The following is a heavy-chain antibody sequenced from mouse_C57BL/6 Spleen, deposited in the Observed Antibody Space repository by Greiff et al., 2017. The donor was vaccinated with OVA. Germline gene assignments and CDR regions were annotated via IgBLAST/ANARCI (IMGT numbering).Heavy chain of an antibody. CDR3: ASSYGNYPWRYAMDY. J-gene: IGHJ4*01. CDR2: IYPGDGDT. Sequence: QVQLQQSGPELVKPGASVKISCKASGYAFSSSWMNWVKQRPGKGLEWIGRIYPGDGDTNYNGKFKGKATLTADKSSSTAYMQLCSLTSEDSAVYFCASSYGNYPWRYAMDYWGQGTSVTVSS. CDR1: GYAFSSSW. D-gene: IGHD2-1*01. V-gene: IGHV1-82*01.